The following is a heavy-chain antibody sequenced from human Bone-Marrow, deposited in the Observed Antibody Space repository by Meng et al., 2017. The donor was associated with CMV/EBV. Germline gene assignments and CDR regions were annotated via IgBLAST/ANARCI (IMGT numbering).Heavy chain of an antibody. Sequence: GESLKISCAASGFTFSSYEMNWVRQAPGKGLEWVANIKQDGSEKYYVDSVKGRFTISRDNSKNTLYLQMNSLRAEDTAVYYCARAPLEQPSWFYYYYYGMDVWGQGTTVTVSS. J-gene: IGHJ6*02. V-gene: IGHV3-7*01. D-gene: IGHD3-10*01. CDR2: IKQDGSEK. CDR1: GFTFSSYE. CDR3: ARAPLEQPSWFYYYYYGMDV.